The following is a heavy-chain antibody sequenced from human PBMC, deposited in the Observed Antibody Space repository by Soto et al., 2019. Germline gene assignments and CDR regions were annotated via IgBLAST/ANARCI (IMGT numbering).Heavy chain of an antibody. J-gene: IGHJ4*02. D-gene: IGHD1-26*01. CDR3: ARVDRIVVGGSYWSSDY. CDR2: INPSGGST. CDR1: GYTFTSYY. Sequence: QVQLVQSGAEVKKPGASVKVPCKASGYTFTSYYMHWVRQAPGQGLEWMGIINPSGGSTSYAQKFQGRVTMTRDTSTSTVYMELSSLRSEDTAVYYCARVDRIVVGGSYWSSDYWGQGTLVTVSS. V-gene: IGHV1-46*03.